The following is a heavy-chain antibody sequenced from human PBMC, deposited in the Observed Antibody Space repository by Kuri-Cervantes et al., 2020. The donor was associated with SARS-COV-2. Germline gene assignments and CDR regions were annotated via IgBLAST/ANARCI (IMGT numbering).Heavy chain of an antibody. CDR2: ISYDGSNK. Sequence: GESLKISCAASGFTFSSYAMSWVRQAPGKGLEWVAVISYDGSNKYYADSVKGRFTISRDNSKNTLYLQMNSLRAEDTAVYYCAREGRGYAYFDYWGQGTLVTVSS. V-gene: IGHV3-30-3*01. J-gene: IGHJ4*02. CDR1: GFTFSSYA. CDR3: AREGRGYAYFDY. D-gene: IGHD5-12*01.